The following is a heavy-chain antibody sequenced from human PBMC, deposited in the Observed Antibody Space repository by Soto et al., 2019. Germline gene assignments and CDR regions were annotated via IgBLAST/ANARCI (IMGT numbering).Heavy chain of an antibody. CDR3: QLRSVPLDDGGFPSFYFAVDV. Sequence: VQLVQSGAEVKKPGSSVKVSCEASGGNFNNYTISWERQAPGHGLEWMVGFIPLFFTASYPQPFQGRVTLTADRSTSSVYMELSSLRSEDPGVYSCQLRSVPLDDGGFPSFYFAVDVWGKGTTVTVSA. V-gene: IGHV1-69*06. CDR2: FIPLFFTA. D-gene: IGHD2-15*01. CDR1: GGNFNNYT. J-gene: IGHJ6*04.